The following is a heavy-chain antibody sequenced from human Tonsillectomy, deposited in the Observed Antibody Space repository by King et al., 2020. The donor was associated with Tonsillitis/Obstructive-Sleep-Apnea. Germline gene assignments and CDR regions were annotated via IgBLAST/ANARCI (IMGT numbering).Heavy chain of an antibody. CDR3: ASSDLDYGGNFHFDY. D-gene: IGHD4-23*01. CDR1: GGSISSYY. V-gene: IGHV4-59*08. Sequence: VQLQESGPGLVKPSETLSLTCTVSGGSISSYYWSWIRQPPGKGLEWIGYIYYSGSTNYNPSLKSRVTISVATSNNQFSLKLNTVTAADPAVYYCASSDLDYGGNFHFDYWGQGTLVTVSS. CDR2: IYYSGST. J-gene: IGHJ4*01.